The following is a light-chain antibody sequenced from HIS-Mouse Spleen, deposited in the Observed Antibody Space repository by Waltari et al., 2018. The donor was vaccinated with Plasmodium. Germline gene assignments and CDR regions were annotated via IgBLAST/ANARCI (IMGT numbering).Light chain of an antibody. V-gene: IGKV1-39*01. J-gene: IGKJ1*01. CDR2: AAS. Sequence: DIQMTQSPSSLSASVGDRVTITCRASQSISSYLNWYQQKPGKAPKLLIYAASSFQSGVPSRFSGSGSGTDFTLTSSRLQPEDVATYYCQQSYSTWTFGQGTKVEIK. CDR3: QQSYSTWT. CDR1: QSISSY.